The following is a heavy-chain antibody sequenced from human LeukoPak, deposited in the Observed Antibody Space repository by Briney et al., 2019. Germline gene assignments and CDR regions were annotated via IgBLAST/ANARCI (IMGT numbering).Heavy chain of an antibody. V-gene: IGHV3-30-3*01. CDR1: GFTFSSYA. D-gene: IGHD2-21*02. J-gene: IGHJ4*02. CDR3: ARDRRPGVGELLVYY. Sequence: PGGSLRLSCAASGFTFSSYAMHWVRQAPGKGLEWVAVISYDGSNKYYADSVKGRFTISRDNSKNTLYLQTNSLRAEDTAVYYCARDRRPGVGELLVYYWGQGTLVTVSS. CDR2: ISYDGSNK.